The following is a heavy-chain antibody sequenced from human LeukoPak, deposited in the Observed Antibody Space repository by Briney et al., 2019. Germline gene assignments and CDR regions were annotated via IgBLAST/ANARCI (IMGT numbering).Heavy chain of an antibody. CDR2: IYTSGST. J-gene: IGHJ3*02. CDR1: GGSISSYY. V-gene: IGHV4-4*07. D-gene: IGHD2-2*01. Sequence: SETLSLTCTVSGGSISSYYWSWIRQPAGKGLEWIGRIYTSGSTNYNPSLKSRVTMSVDTSKNQFSLKLSSVTAADTAVYYCARDRAGYCSSTSCSDAFDIWGQGTMVTVSS. CDR3: ARDRAGYCSSTSCSDAFDI.